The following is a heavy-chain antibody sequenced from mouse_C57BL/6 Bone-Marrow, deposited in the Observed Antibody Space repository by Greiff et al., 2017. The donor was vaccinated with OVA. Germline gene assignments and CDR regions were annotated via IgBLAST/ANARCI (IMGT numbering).Heavy chain of an antibody. CDR3: ARWGYGSSYPYYFDY. CDR1: GYTFTSYW. CDR2: IDPYDSYT. D-gene: IGHD1-1*01. V-gene: IGHV1-69*01. Sequence: QVQLQQSGAELVMPGASVKLSCKASGYTFTSYWMHWVKQRPGQGLEWIGEIDPYDSYTNYNQKFKGKSTLTVDKSSSTAYMQLSSLTSEDSAVYYCARWGYGSSYPYYFDYWGQGTTLTVSS. J-gene: IGHJ2*01.